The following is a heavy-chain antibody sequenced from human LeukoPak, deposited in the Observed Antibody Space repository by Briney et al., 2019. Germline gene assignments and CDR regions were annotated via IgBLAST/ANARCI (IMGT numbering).Heavy chain of an antibody. Sequence: SVKVSCKASGGTFSSYAISWVRQAPGQGLEWMGRIIPIFGTANYAQKFQGRVTITTDKSTSTAYMELSSLRSEDTAVYYCAMGLGYCSGGSCYYNWFDPWGQGTLVTVSS. CDR1: GGTFSSYA. CDR2: IIPIFGTA. V-gene: IGHV1-69*05. J-gene: IGHJ5*02. D-gene: IGHD2-15*01. CDR3: AMGLGYCSGGSCYYNWFDP.